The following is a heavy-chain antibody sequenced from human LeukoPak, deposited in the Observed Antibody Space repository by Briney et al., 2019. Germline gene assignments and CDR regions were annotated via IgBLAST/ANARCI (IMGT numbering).Heavy chain of an antibody. CDR3: ARDLCTSTNCYGAFDY. J-gene: IGHJ4*02. CDR1: GLTVSSND. CDR2: IYTGGKT. Sequence: PGGSLRLSCAASGLTVSSNDMSWVRQAPGKGLEWVSIIYTGGKTYYADSVKGRFTISRDNSKNTVYLQMNSLRAEDTAVYYCARDLCTSTNCYGAFDYWGQGTLVTVSS. V-gene: IGHV3-53*01. D-gene: IGHD2-2*01.